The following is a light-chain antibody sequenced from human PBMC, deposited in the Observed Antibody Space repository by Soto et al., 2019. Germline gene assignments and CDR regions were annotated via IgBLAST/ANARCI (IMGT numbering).Light chain of an antibody. J-gene: IGLJ2*01. V-gene: IGLV4-69*01. Sequence: QSVLTQSPSASASLGASVKLTCTLSNGHSSYAIAWHQQQPEKGPRYLMRVNSDGRHIKGDGIPDRFSGSSSGAERYLTISSLQSEDEADYYCQTWGTGTVVFGGGTKLTVL. CDR1: NGHSSYA. CDR3: QTWGTGTVV. CDR2: VNSDGRH.